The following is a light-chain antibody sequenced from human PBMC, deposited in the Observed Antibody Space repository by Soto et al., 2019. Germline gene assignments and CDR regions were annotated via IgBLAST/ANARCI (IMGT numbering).Light chain of an antibody. Sequence: DIVMTQSPDSLAVSLGERATINCKSSQSVLYSSNSKNYLAWYQQKPGQPPKLLIYWASTRESGVPDRLSGGGSGTDFTLTISSLQAEDVAVYYCQQYYSTPTWTFGQGTKVEIK. J-gene: IGKJ1*01. V-gene: IGKV4-1*01. CDR1: QSVLYSSNSKNY. CDR2: WAS. CDR3: QQYYSTPTWT.